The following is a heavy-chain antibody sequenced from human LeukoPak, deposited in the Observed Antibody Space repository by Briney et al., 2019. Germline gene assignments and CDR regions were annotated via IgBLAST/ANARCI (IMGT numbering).Heavy chain of an antibody. J-gene: IGHJ4*02. D-gene: IGHD4-17*01. Sequence: GGSLRLSCAASGFTFSSYGMHWVRQAPGKGLEWVAVISYDGSNKYYADSVKGRFTISRDNAKNSLYLQMNSLRAEDTAVYYCAREVEYGDFLWEYYFDYWGQGTLVTVSS. V-gene: IGHV3-30*03. CDR3: AREVEYGDFLWEYYFDY. CDR2: ISYDGSNK. CDR1: GFTFSSYG.